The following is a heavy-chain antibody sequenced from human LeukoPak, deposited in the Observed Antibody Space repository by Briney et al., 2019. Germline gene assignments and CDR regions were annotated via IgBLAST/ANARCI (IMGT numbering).Heavy chain of an antibody. D-gene: IGHD3-10*01. V-gene: IGHV3-48*02. Sequence: PSGGSLRLSCEGSGFTFSSYSMNWVRQAPGKGLEWVSYISSSGRTTYYADSVTGRFTISRDNARNSLYLQMDSLRDEDTAVYYCARESGEYYWGQGTLATVSS. CDR1: GFTFSSYS. CDR2: ISSSGRTT. CDR3: ARESGEYY. J-gene: IGHJ4*02.